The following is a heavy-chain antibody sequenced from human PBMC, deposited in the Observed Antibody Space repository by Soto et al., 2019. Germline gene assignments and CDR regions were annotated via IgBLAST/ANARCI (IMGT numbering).Heavy chain of an antibody. Sequence: GESLKISCKGSGYSFTSYWIGWVRQMPGKGLEWMGIIYPDDSDTRYSPSFQGQVTISADKSISTAYLQWSSLKASDTAMYYCARGRGYSYGHDAFDIWGQGTMVTVSS. CDR2: IYPDDSDT. J-gene: IGHJ3*02. V-gene: IGHV5-51*01. CDR3: ARGRGYSYGHDAFDI. CDR1: GYSFTSYW. D-gene: IGHD5-18*01.